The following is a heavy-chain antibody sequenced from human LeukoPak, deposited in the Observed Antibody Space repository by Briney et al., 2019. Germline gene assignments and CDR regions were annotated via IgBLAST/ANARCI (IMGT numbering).Heavy chain of an antibody. CDR2: IYHTGSA. V-gene: IGHV4-38-2*01. D-gene: IGHD2-2*01. J-gene: IGHJ4*02. CDR1: GYSFTSGHY. CDR3: ARYCTSTTCILRGFDY. Sequence: PSETLSLTCSVSGYSFTSGHYWGWIRQPPGKGLEWIANIYHTGSAHYNPSLKSRVTISVDTSKNQFSLKLSSVTAADTAVYYCARYCTSTTCILRGFDYWGQGTLVTVSS.